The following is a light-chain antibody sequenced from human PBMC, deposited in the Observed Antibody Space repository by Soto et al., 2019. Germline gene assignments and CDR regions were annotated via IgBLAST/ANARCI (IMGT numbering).Light chain of an antibody. CDR3: QSYDRSLSGYVV. V-gene: IGLV1-40*01. CDR1: SSNIGAGYD. Sequence: QSVLTQPPSVSGAPGQRVTISCTGSSSNIGAGYDVHWYQQLPGTAPKLLIYGNSNRPSGVPYRFSGSKSATSASLAITGLQAEDEADYYCQSYDRSLSGYVVFGGGTKLTVL. CDR2: GNS. J-gene: IGLJ2*01.